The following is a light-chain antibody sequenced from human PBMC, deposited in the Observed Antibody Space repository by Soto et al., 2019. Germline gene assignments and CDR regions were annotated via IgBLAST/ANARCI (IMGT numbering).Light chain of an antibody. V-gene: IGKV3-20*01. CDR3: LQSGSPRT. CDR2: GAS. J-gene: IGKJ1*01. Sequence: EIVLTQSPGTLSLSPGERATLSFRASQSVSSSYLAWYQQKPGQAPKVLIYGASSMASGIPYRFSGSGSGTEFTLTISRLEPEDFALYYCLQSGSPRTFGQGTKVEIK. CDR1: QSVSSSY.